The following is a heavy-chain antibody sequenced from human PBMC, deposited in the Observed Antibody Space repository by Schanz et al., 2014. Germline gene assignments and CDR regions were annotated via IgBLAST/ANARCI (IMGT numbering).Heavy chain of an antibody. V-gene: IGHV3-23*01. CDR2: ISGSGGST. CDR1: GFTFSSYA. J-gene: IGHJ5*02. D-gene: IGHD3-9*01. Sequence: EVQLLESGGGLVQPGGSLRLSCAASGFTFSSYAMSWVRQAPGKGLEWVSAISGSGGSTYYADSVKGRFTISRDNAKNSLYLEMNSLRAEDTALYYCAKAADWPVTRFDPWGQGTLVTVSS. CDR3: AKAADWPVTRFDP.